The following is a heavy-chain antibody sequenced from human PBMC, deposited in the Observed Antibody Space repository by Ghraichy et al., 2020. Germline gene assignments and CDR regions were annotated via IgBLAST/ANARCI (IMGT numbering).Heavy chain of an antibody. J-gene: IGHJ5*02. D-gene: IGHD2-8*01. Sequence: ASVKVSCKASGYTFTSHGISWMRQAPGQGLEWMGWISAYNGNTKYAQKFQGRVTMTTDTPTSTAYMELRSLRSDDTAVYYCATFRTGVYNWFAPWGQGTLVTVSS. CDR2: ISAYNGNT. V-gene: IGHV1-18*01. CDR3: ATFRTGVYNWFAP. CDR1: GYTFTSHG.